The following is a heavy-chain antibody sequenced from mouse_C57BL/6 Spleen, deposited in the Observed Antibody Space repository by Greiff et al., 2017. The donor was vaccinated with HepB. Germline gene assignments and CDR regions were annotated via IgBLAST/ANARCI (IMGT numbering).Heavy chain of an antibody. CDR1: GYTFTDYY. CDR3: AKSYYGSSYVGYFYV. J-gene: IGHJ1*03. V-gene: IGHV1-76*01. D-gene: IGHD1-1*01. Sequence: VQLQQSGAELVRPGASVKLSCKASGYTFTDYYINWVKQRPGQGLEWIARIYPGSGNTYYNEKFKGKATLTAEKSSSTAYMQLSSLTSEDSAVYFCAKSYYGSSYVGYFYVWGTGTTVTVSS. CDR2: IYPGSGNT.